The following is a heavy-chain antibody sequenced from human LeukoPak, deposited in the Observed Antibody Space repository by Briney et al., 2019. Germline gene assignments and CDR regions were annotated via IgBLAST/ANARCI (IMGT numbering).Heavy chain of an antibody. J-gene: IGHJ5*02. CDR1: GYTFTSYG. V-gene: IGHV1-18*01. Sequence: ASVKVSCKASGYTFTSYGISWVRQAPGQGLEWMGWISAYNGNTNHAQKLQGRVTMTTDTSTSTAYMELRSLRSDDTAVYYCARVCIAAAGTGCWFDPWGQGTLVTVSS. CDR2: ISAYNGNT. CDR3: ARVCIAAAGTGCWFDP. D-gene: IGHD6-13*01.